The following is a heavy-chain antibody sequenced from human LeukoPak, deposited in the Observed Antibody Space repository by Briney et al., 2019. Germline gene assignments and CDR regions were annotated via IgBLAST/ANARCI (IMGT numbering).Heavy chain of an antibody. D-gene: IGHD2-15*01. Sequence: ASVKVSCKASGYTFTGYYMHWVRQAPGQGLEWMGWINPNNGGTKYAQKFQGRVTMTRDTSISTAYMELTRLRSDDTAVYYCAREGLGYCSGGSCYGSFDWFDPWGQGTLVTVSS. CDR1: GYTFTGYY. V-gene: IGHV1-2*02. J-gene: IGHJ5*02. CDR3: AREGLGYCSGGSCYGSFDWFDP. CDR2: INPNNGGT.